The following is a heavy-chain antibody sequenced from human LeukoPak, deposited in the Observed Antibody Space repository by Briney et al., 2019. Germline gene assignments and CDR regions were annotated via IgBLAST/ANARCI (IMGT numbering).Heavy chain of an antibody. CDR1: GGSISSYY. D-gene: IGHD1-1*01. J-gene: IGHJ4*02. V-gene: IGHV4-59*01. CDR2: IYYSGST. Sequence: PSETLSLTCTVSGGSISSYYWSWIRQPPGKGLEWIGYIYYSGSTNYNPSLKSRVTISVDTSKNQFSLKLSSVTAADTAVYYCAREVGTGYFDYWGQGTLVTVFS. CDR3: AREVGTGYFDY.